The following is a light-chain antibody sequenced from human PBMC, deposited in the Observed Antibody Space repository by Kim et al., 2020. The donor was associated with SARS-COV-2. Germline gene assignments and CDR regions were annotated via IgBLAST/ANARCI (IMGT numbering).Light chain of an antibody. V-gene: IGLV1-40*01. Sequence: VTISCTGRNSNIGAGFNVHWYQYLPGTAPKLLISDNNNRPSGVPDRFSASKSATSASLAITGLQAEDEADYYCQSFDSSLSGFVIFGGGTQLTVL. CDR3: QSFDSSLSGFVI. J-gene: IGLJ2*01. CDR1: NSNIGAGFN. CDR2: DNN.